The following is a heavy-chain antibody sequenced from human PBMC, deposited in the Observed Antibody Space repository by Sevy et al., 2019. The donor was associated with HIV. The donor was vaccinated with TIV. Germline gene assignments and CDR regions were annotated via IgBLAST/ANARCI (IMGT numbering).Heavy chain of an antibody. CDR3: ARLVPGDNSFEP. D-gene: IGHD2-8*02. CDR2: ILYSGST. V-gene: IGHV4-59*01. J-gene: IGHJ5*02. Sequence: SETLSLTCTVTGDSMNTYYWAWIRQPPGKSLEWVGYILYSGSTEYSPSLKSRVTMALDKSKNEVSLRLSSVTAADTAAYYCARLVPGDNSFEPWGQGRLVTVSS. CDR1: GDSMNTYY.